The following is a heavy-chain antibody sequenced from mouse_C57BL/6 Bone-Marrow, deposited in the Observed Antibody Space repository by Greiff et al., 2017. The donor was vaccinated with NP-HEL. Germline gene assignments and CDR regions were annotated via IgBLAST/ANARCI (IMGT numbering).Heavy chain of an antibody. CDR3: ARVLVGYFDY. J-gene: IGHJ2*01. CDR1: GYTFTSYW. Sequence: VQLQQPGAELVMPGASVKLSCKASGYTFTSYWMHWVKQRPGQGLEWIGEIDPSDSYTNYNQKFKGKSTLTVDKSSSTAYMQLSSLTSEDSAVYYCARVLVGYFDYWGQGTTLTVSS. V-gene: IGHV1-69*01. CDR2: IDPSDSYT. D-gene: IGHD2-12*01.